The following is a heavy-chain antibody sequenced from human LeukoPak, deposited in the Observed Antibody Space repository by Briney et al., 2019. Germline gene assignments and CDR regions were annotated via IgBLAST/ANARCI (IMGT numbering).Heavy chain of an antibody. CDR2: ISYDGSNK. J-gene: IGHJ4*02. V-gene: IGHV3-30*04. Sequence: GGSLRLSCAASGFTFSSYAMHWVRQAPGKGLEWVAVISYDGSNKYYADSVKGRFTISGDNSKNTLYLQMNSLRAEDTAVYYCARGHYYDSSGYYLGYWGQGTLVTVSS. D-gene: IGHD3-22*01. CDR3: ARGHYYDSSGYYLGY. CDR1: GFTFSSYA.